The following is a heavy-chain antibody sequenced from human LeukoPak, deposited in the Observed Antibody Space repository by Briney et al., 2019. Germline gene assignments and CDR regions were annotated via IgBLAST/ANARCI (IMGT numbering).Heavy chain of an antibody. CDR2: ILYDGSNK. J-gene: IGHJ4*02. V-gene: IGHV3-30-3*01. D-gene: IGHD6-19*01. CDR3: ARDQVAATHDY. Sequence: PGRSLRLSCAASGLTFSSYAMHWVRQAPGKGLEWVAVILYDGSNKYYAESVKGRFTISRDNSKNTLCLQMNSLRAEDTAVYYCARDQVAATHDYWGQGTLVTVSS. CDR1: GLTFSSYA.